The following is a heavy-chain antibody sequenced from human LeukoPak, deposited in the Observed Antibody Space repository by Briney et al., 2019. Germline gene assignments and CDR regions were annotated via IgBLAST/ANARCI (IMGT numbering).Heavy chain of an antibody. V-gene: IGHV4-31*03. CDR3: AVKVAATGYY. CDR2: MSYSGDT. D-gene: IGHD6-13*01. J-gene: IGHJ4*02. Sequence: SQTLSLTCTVSGGSISSGGYYWSWIRQHPGTGLEGIGYMSYSGDTYYNASLKSRITISLDTSKNQFSLKLSSVTAADTAVYYCAVKVAATGYYWGQGTLVAVSS. CDR1: GGSISSGGYY.